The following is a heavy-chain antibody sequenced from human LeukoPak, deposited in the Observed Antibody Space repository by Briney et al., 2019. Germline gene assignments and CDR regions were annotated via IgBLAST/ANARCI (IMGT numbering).Heavy chain of an antibody. J-gene: IGHJ3*02. CDR1: GFTVSDNY. Sequence: GGSLRLSCAASGFTVSDNYMTWVRQAPGKGLEWVSSIHNTGATHYAESVKGRFTISRDNSKNTLFLQMNSLRAEDMAVYYCARIEWERLGRAFDIWGQGTMVIVSS. CDR3: ARIEWERLGRAFDI. D-gene: IGHD1-26*01. CDR2: IHNTGAT. V-gene: IGHV3-53*01.